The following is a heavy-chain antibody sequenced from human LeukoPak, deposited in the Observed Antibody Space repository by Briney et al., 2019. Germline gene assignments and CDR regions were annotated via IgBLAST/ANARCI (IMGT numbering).Heavy chain of an antibody. CDR1: GYTFTGYY. V-gene: IGHV1-2*02. J-gene: IGHJ4*02. CDR3: ARRSHYDILTGYYLTEDYFDY. D-gene: IGHD3-9*01. Sequence: PSVKVSCKASGYTFTGYYMHWVRQAPGQGLEWMGWINPNRGGTNYAQKFQGRVTMTRDTSISTAYMELSRLRSDDTAVYYCARRSHYDILTGYYLTEDYFDYWGQGTLVTVSS. CDR2: INPNRGGT.